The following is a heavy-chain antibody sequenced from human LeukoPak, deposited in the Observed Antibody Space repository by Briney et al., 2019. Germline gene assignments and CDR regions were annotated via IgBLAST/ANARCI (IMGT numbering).Heavy chain of an antibody. D-gene: IGHD4-11*01. J-gene: IGHJ3*02. CDR2: IIPIFGTA. Sequence: ASVKVSCKASGGTFSSYAISWVRQAPGQGLEWMGGIIPIFGTANYAQKFQGRVTITTDESTSTAYMELSSLRSEDTAVYYCARSRSGNYDDAFDIWGQGTMVTVSS. CDR3: ARSRSGNYDDAFDI. V-gene: IGHV1-69*05. CDR1: GGTFSSYA.